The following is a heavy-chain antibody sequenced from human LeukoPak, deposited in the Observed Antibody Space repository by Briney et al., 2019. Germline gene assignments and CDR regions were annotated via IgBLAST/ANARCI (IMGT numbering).Heavy chain of an antibody. J-gene: IGHJ4*02. CDR3: ARDIGDIDDY. CDR2: MYISGST. V-gene: IGHV4-4*07. D-gene: IGHD5-12*01. CDR1: GGSMSLYY. Sequence: SETLSLTCTVSGGSMSLYYWSWIRQPAGKGLEWIGRMYISGSTNYNPSLKSRVTMSVDTSKNQFSLKLTSGTAADTAVYYCARDIGDIDDYWGQGTLVTVSS.